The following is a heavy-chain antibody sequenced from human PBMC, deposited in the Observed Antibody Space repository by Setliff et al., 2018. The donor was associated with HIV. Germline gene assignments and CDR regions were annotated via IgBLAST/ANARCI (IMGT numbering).Heavy chain of an antibody. CDR3: ATSGYSSSSGGDWFDP. D-gene: IGHD6-6*01. J-gene: IGHJ5*02. CDR1: GGPIRSPNW. V-gene: IGHV4-4*02. CDR2: IFHGGNT. Sequence: PSETLSLTCTVSGGPIRSPNWWSWVRQPPGKGLEWIGEIFHGGNTNYSPSLESRVTLSVDKSKNQFSLRLSSVTVADTAVYYCATSGYSSSSGGDWFDPWGQGTVVTVSS.